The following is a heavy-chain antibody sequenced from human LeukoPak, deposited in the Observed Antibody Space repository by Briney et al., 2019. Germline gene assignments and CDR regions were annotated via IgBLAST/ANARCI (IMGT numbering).Heavy chain of an antibody. Sequence: ASVKVSCKASGYTFTNYAMHWERQAPGQRPEWMGWINAGNGNTKYSQRFQGRVTITRDTSASTTYMELSSLRSEDTAVYYCARLQGSYYGDAFDIWGQGTMVTVSS. CDR3: ARLQGSYYGDAFDI. V-gene: IGHV1-3*01. CDR1: GYTFTNYA. J-gene: IGHJ3*02. D-gene: IGHD1-26*01. CDR2: INAGNGNT.